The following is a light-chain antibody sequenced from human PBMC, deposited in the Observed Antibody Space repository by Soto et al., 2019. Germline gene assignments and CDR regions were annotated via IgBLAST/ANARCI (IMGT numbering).Light chain of an antibody. CDR1: SSDVGAYNY. CDR2: DVT. CDR3: ISYTSSSTVV. J-gene: IGLJ3*02. V-gene: IGLV2-14*01. Sequence: QSALTQPASVSGSPGQSVTISCSGSSSDVGAYNYVSWYQRHPGKAPKLMIYDVTNRPSGVSNRFSGSKSGNTASLTISGLEAEDDADYFCISYTSSSTVVFGGGTKLTVL.